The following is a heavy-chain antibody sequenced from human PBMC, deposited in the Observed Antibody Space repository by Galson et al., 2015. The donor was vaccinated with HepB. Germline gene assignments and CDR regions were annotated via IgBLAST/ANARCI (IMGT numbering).Heavy chain of an antibody. Sequence: PALVKPTQTLTLTCTFSGFSLSTSGVGVGWIRQPPGKALEWLALIYWDDDKRYSPSLKSRLTIAKDTSKNQVVLTMTNMGPMDTATYYCAHSHYGSGFVHTWGQGTLVTVSS. CDR3: AHSHYGSGFVHT. CDR1: GFSLSTSGVG. D-gene: IGHD3-10*01. CDR2: IYWDDDK. V-gene: IGHV2-5*02. J-gene: IGHJ4*02.